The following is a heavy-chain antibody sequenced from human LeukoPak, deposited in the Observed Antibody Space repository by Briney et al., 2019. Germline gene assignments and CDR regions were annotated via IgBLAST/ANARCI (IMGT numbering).Heavy chain of an antibody. J-gene: IGHJ4*02. D-gene: IGHD5-12*01. Sequence: GRSLRLSCAASGFTFSSYGMHWVRKAPGKGLEWVAVISYDGSNKYYADSVKGRFTISRDNSKNTLYLQMNSLRAEDTAVYYCAKKEVAYDYWGQGTLVTVSS. V-gene: IGHV3-30*18. CDR2: ISYDGSNK. CDR1: GFTFSSYG. CDR3: AKKEVAYDY.